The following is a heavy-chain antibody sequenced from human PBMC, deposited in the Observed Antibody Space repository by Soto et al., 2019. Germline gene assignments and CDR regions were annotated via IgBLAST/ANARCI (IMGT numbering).Heavy chain of an antibody. J-gene: IGHJ6*02. CDR1: GGTFSSYA. CDR2: IIPIFGTA. V-gene: IGHV1-69*13. CDR3: ARGPITMVRGVIILSYYYYGMDV. D-gene: IGHD3-10*01. Sequence: SVKVSCKASGGTFSSYAIRWVRQAPGLGLEWMGGIIPIFGTANYAQKFQGRVTITADESTSTAYMELSSLRSEDTAVYYCARGPITMVRGVIILSYYYYGMDVWGQGTTVTVSS.